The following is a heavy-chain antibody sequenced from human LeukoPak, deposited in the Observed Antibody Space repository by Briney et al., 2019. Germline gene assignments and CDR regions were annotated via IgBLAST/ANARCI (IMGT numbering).Heavy chain of an antibody. Sequence: GGSLRPSRFATGFALSTYAMHWVRQAPGKGLEHVSTISTDGRNTYYADSVKGRFTISRDTSKNTLYLQMSSLRGDDTAVYYCLKGSQGPIWQQLVPDHWGQGTQVTVSS. CDR3: LKGSQGPIWQQLVPDH. J-gene: IGHJ4*02. CDR1: GFALSTYA. V-gene: IGHV3-64D*06. CDR2: ISTDGRNT. D-gene: IGHD6-13*01.